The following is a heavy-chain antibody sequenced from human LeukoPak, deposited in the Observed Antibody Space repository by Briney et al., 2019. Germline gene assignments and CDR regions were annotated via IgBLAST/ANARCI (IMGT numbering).Heavy chain of an antibody. CDR1: GFTFSNAW. J-gene: IGHJ1*01. V-gene: IGHV3-15*01. D-gene: IGHD3-22*01. CDR2: IKSKTDGGTT. CDR3: TSDRNYDSRGYYNGEYFQH. Sequence: GGSLRLSCAASGFTFSNAWMSWVRQAPGKGLEWVGRIKSKTDGGTTDYAAPVKGRFTISRDDSKNTLYLQMNSLKTEDTAVYYCTSDRNYDSRGYYNGEYFQHWGQGTLVTVSS.